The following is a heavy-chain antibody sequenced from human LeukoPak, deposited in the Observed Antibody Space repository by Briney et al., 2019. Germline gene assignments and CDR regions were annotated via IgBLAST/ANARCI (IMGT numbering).Heavy chain of an antibody. V-gene: IGHV1-2*02. D-gene: IGHD6-19*01. Sequence: GASVTVSFKASGYTFTVYYMHWVRQAPGQGLEWMGWINPNSGGTNYSQKFQGRVTMTRDTSISTAYMELSRLRSDDTAVYYCARGGIAVAGPYYYGMDVWGQGTTVTVSS. J-gene: IGHJ6*02. CDR2: INPNSGGT. CDR3: ARGGIAVAGPYYYGMDV. CDR1: GYTFTVYY.